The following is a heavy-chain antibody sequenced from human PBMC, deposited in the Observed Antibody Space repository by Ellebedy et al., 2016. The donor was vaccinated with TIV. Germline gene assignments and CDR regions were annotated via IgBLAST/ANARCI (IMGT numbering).Heavy chain of an antibody. CDR2: IYYSGST. J-gene: IGHJ4*02. CDR3: ARGDSSGQDY. V-gene: IGHV4-59*08. D-gene: IGHD3-22*01. Sequence: MPSETLSLTCTVSGGSISSYYWSWIRQPPGTGLEWIGYIYYSGSTNYNPSLKSRVTISVDTSKNQFSLKLSSVTAADTAVYYCARGDSSGQDYWGQGTLVTVSS. CDR1: GGSISSYY.